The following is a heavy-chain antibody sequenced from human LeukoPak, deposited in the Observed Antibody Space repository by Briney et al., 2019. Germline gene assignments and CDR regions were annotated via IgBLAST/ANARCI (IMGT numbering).Heavy chain of an antibody. Sequence: SETLSLTCAVYGGSFSGYYWSWIRQPPGKGLEWIGSIYYSGSTYYNPSLKSRVTISVDTSKNQFSLKLSSVTAADTAVYYCARLGYNWNHYYYGMDVWGQGTTVTVSS. CDR1: GGSFSGYY. D-gene: IGHD1-20*01. CDR2: IYYSGST. J-gene: IGHJ6*02. CDR3: ARLGYNWNHYYYGMDV. V-gene: IGHV4-34*01.